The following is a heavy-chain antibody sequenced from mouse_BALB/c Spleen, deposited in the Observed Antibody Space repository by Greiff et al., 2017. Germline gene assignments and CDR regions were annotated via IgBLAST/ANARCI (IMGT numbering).Heavy chain of an antibody. D-gene: IGHD1-2*01. CDR3: TRGAYGSFDY. CDR2: ISSGGSYT. V-gene: IGHV5-6-4*01. Sequence: EVKLVESGGGLVKPGGSLKLSCAASGFTFSSYTMSWVRQTPEKRLEWVATISSGGSYTYYPDSVKGRFTISRDNAKNTLYLQMSSLKSEDTAMYYCTRGAYGSFDYWGQGTTLTVSS. CDR1: GFTFSSYT. J-gene: IGHJ2*01.